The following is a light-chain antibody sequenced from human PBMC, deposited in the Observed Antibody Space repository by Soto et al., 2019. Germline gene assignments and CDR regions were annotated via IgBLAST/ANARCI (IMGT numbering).Light chain of an antibody. Sequence: QAVVTQEPSVTVSPGGTVTLTCGSSTGAVTSSHFPYWFQQKPGQAPRTLIYEASNKYSWTPARFSGSLLGGKAALTLSGAQPEDEADYYCLLSYNDDRVFGGGTKLTVL. J-gene: IGLJ2*01. CDR3: LLSYNDDRV. CDR2: EAS. CDR1: TGAVTSSHF. V-gene: IGLV7-46*01.